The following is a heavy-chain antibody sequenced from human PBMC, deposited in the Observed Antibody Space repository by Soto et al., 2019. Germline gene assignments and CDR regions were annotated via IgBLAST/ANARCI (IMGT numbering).Heavy chain of an antibody. CDR3: ARSLPGTYGAFDL. J-gene: IGHJ3*01. D-gene: IGHD1-7*01. CDR1: EFTFRSYW. CDR2: ISGDGSST. V-gene: IGHV3-74*01. Sequence: EVQLVDSGGGLVQPGGSLRLSCAASEFTFRSYWMHWVRQSPGKGLVWVSRISGDGSSTTYADSVRGRFTISRDNAKNKVYLQMDGLRAEDTAVYYCARSLPGTYGAFDLWGQGTMVTVSS.